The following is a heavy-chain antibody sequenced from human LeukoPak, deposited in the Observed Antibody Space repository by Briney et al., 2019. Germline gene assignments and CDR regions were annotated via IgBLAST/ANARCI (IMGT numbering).Heavy chain of an antibody. CDR1: GESFSGYY. Sequence: PSETLSLTCADYGESFSGYYWSWIRQPPGKGLEWIGQINHSGSTNYNPSLKSRVTISVDTSKNQFSLKLTSVTAADTAVYYCARLYTSDIKYDYWGQGTLVTVSS. CDR3: ARLYTSDIKYDY. J-gene: IGHJ4*02. V-gene: IGHV4-34*01. CDR2: INHSGST. D-gene: IGHD6-6*01.